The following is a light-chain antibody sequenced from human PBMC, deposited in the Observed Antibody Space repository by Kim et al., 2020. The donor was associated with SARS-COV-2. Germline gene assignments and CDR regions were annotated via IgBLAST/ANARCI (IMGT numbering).Light chain of an antibody. CDR3: QQVNSYPIT. Sequence: DIQLTQSPSFLSASVGDRVTITCRASQGISSYLAWYQQKPGKAPNLLIYAASTLQSGVPSRFSGSGSGTEFTLTISSLQPEDFATYYCQQVNSYPITFGRGTRLEIK. CDR1: QGISSY. J-gene: IGKJ5*01. V-gene: IGKV1-9*01. CDR2: AAS.